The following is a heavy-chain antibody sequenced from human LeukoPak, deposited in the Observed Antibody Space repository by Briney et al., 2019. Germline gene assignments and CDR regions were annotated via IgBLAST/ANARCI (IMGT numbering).Heavy chain of an antibody. CDR1: GGSISNYY. Sequence: SETLSLTCTVSGGSISNYYWTWIRQPAGKGLEWIGRIYPSGSSTYNPSLKSRVTMSVDTSKNQFSLKLSSVTAADTAVYYCARSYYDFWSGYYTGRYFDYWGQGTLVTVSS. CDR3: ARSYYDFWSGYYTGRYFDY. V-gene: IGHV4-4*07. J-gene: IGHJ4*02. CDR2: IYPSGSS. D-gene: IGHD3-3*01.